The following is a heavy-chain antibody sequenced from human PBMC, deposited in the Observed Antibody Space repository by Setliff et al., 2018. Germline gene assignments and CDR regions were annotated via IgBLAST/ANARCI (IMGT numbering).Heavy chain of an antibody. CDR2: IYPGDSDT. V-gene: IGHV5-51*01. CDR1: GYRFTSNW. D-gene: IGHD3-22*01. CDR3: ARRRYYDSSGYYYFDY. J-gene: IGHJ4*02. Sequence: GESLKISCKGSGYRFTSNWIGWVRQMPGKGLEWMGIIYPGDSDTRYSPSFQGQVTISADKSISTAYLQWSSLKASDTAMYYCARRRYYDSSGYYYFDYWGQGTLVTVSS.